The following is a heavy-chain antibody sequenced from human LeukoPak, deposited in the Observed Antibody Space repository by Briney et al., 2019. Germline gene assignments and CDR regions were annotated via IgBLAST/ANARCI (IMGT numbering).Heavy chain of an antibody. CDR1: GFSFSSYG. D-gene: IGHD6-19*01. CDR2: IWNDGSNK. J-gene: IGHJ5*02. CDR3: ARSVGGGVTGTGDWFDP. Sequence: GGSLRLSCAASGFSFSSYGMHWVRQAPGKGLEWVAVIWNDGSNKYYADSVKGRFTISRDDPENTLYLQMNSLRAEDTAVYYCARSVGGGVTGTGDWFDPWGQGTLVTVSS. V-gene: IGHV3-33*01.